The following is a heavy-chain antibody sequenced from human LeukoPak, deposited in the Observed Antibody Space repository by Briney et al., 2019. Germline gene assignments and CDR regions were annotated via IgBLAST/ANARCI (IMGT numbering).Heavy chain of an antibody. CDR2: ISGSGGST. CDR1: GFTFSSYG. D-gene: IGHD5-18*01. Sequence: GGSLRLSCAASGFTFSSYGMSWVRQAPGKGLEWVSAISGSGGSTYYADSVKGRFTISRDNAKNSLYLQMNSLRAEDTAVYYCAREDTAMAHFDYWGQGTLVSVSS. V-gene: IGHV3-23*01. CDR3: AREDTAMAHFDY. J-gene: IGHJ4*02.